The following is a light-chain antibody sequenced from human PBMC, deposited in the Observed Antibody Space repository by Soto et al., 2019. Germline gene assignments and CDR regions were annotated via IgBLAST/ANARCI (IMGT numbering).Light chain of an antibody. J-gene: IGLJ1*01. V-gene: IGLV1-40*01. CDR1: SSNIGAGYD. Sequence: QSVLTQPPSVSGAPGRRVTISCTGSSSNIGAGYDVQWYQQLPGTAPKLLMYGNTNRPSGVPDRFSGSKSGTSASLAITGLQAEDEADYYCQSYDSSLTALYVFGTGTKLTV. CDR2: GNT. CDR3: QSYDSSLTALYV.